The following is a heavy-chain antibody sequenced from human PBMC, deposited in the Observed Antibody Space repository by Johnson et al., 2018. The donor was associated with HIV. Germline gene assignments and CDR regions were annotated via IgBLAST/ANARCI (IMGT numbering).Heavy chain of an antibody. CDR3: AKNREMATSRGAFDI. CDR1: GFTFNRYA. J-gene: IGHJ3*02. Sequence: VQLVESGGGLVQAGGSLRLSCSASGFTFNRYAINWVRQAPGKGLEWVSCISGSGGRTYYADSVKGRFTISSDNSKNTMFVQMNSLRAEDTAVYYCAKNREMATSRGAFDIWGQGTMVTVSS. V-gene: IGHV3-23*04. D-gene: IGHD5-24*01. CDR2: ISGSGGRT.